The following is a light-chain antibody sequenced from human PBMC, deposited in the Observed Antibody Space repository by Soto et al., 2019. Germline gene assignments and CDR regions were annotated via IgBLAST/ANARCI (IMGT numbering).Light chain of an antibody. CDR2: GVS. CDR3: QQYHNTPIT. V-gene: IGKV3-20*01. Sequence: DWTQSPGTRSLSPGKRATLSCRASQSVSSNYLAWYQQIPGQAPRLLIYGVSSRAAGIPDRVSGSGAGTDFTLTINRLEPEDFAVYYCQQYHNTPITFGQGTRLEIK. J-gene: IGKJ5*01. CDR1: QSVSSNY.